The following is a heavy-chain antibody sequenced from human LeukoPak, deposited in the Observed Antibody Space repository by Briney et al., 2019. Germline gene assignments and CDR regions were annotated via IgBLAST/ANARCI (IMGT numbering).Heavy chain of an antibody. CDR1: GASITGHY. CDR2: IYYSGTT. Sequence: PETLSLTCTVSGASITGHYWSWIRQPPGKGLEWIGFIYYSGTTNYNPSLKSRVTISVDTSKNQFSLTLSSVTAADTAVYYCARHLGGGIYFDYWGQGTLVTVSS. CDR3: ARHLGGGIYFDY. J-gene: IGHJ4*02. D-gene: IGHD3-16*01. V-gene: IGHV4-59*08.